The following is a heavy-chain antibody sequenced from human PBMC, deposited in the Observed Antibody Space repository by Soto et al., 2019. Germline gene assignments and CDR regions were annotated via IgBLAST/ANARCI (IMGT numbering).Heavy chain of an antibody. V-gene: IGHV3-23*01. CDR3: ARDAYCDAFDI. CDR2: ITGSGRST. J-gene: IGHJ3*02. Sequence: GGSLRLACAASGITFSSYAMSWVRQAPGKGLEWVSEITGSGRSTYYADSVKGRFTISRDNSKNTLYMQMNSLRAEDTAVYYCARDAYCDAFDIWGPGTMVTVSS. CDR1: GITFSSYA. D-gene: IGHD2-21*01.